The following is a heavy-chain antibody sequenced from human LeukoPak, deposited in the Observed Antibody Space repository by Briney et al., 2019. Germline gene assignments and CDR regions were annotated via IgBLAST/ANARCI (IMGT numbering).Heavy chain of an antibody. CDR3: VREYHGGYFDF. D-gene: IGHD3-16*01. Sequence: GASVKVSCKASGYIFTSYYMHWVRQAPGQGLEWLGVVYPRAGTSDPAQRFRARITLSDDTSTSTAYMELRSLKSEDTAIYFCVREYHGGYFDFWGQGTLVTVSS. CDR1: GYIFTSYY. CDR2: VYPRAGTS. V-gene: IGHV1-46*03. J-gene: IGHJ4*02.